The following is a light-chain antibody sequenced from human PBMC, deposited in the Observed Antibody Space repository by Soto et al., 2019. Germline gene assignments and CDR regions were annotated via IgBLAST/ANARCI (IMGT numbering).Light chain of an antibody. V-gene: IGKV3D-15*01. Sequence: EIVMTQSPATLSVSPGERSTLSCRASQSVSNNYLAWYQQKPGQAPRLLIYGASSRATGIPDRFSGGGSGTEFTLSISSLQSEDFALYYCQQYHNLWTFGQGTKVDI. CDR3: QQYHNLWT. J-gene: IGKJ1*01. CDR2: GAS. CDR1: QSVSNN.